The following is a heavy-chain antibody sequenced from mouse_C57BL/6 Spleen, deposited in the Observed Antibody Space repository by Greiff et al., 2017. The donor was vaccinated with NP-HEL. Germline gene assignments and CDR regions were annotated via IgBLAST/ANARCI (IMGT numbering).Heavy chain of an antibody. CDR1: GFSFNTYA. CDR3: VRRANWDDGDYFDY. D-gene: IGHD4-1*01. V-gene: IGHV10-1*01. CDR2: IRSKSNNYAT. Sequence: EVQLVESGGGLVQPKGSLKLSCAASGFSFNTYAMNWVRQAPGKGLEWVARIRSKSNNYATYYADSVKDRFTISRDDSESMLYLQMNNLKTEDTAMYYCVRRANWDDGDYFDYWGQGTTLTVSS. J-gene: IGHJ2*01.